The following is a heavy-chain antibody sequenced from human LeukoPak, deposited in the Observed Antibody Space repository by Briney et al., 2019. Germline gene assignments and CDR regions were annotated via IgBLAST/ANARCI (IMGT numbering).Heavy chain of an antibody. Sequence: GGSLRLSCGASGFXFSSYGIHWARQAPGKGLEWVAVISYDGSYNYYADSVKGRFTISRDNSKNTLYLQMNSLRAEDTAVYYCAKDLRQSYVGTFDIWGQGTMVTVSS. V-gene: IGHV3-30*18. J-gene: IGHJ3*02. CDR2: ISYDGSYN. D-gene: IGHD1-26*01. CDR1: GFXFSSYG. CDR3: AKDLRQSYVGTFDI.